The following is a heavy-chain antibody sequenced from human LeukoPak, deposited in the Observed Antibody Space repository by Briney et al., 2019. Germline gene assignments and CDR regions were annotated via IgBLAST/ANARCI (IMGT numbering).Heavy chain of an antibody. CDR1: GFTFSSYA. J-gene: IGHJ4*02. CDR3: ARDPPVGSGWYGGFDY. CDR2: ISYDGSNK. D-gene: IGHD6-19*01. V-gene: IGHV3-30*04. Sequence: PGRSLRLSCAASGFTFSSYAMHWVRQAPGKGLEWVAVISYDGSNKYYADSVKGRFIISRDNSKNTLYLQMNSLRAEDTAVYYCARDPPVGSGWYGGFDYWGQGTLVTVSS.